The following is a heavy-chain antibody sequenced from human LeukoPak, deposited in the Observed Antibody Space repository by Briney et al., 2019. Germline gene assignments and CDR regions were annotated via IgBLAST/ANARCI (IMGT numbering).Heavy chain of an antibody. CDR3: ARLRFYDYVWGSYRYTYYFDY. CDR2: INHSGST. V-gene: IGHV4-34*01. J-gene: IGHJ4*02. CDR1: GFTFSSYW. Sequence: GSLRLSCAASGFTFSSYWMSWVRQPPGKGLEWLGEINHSGSTNYNPTLKSRVAISVDTSKNQFSLKLSSVTAADTAVYYCARLRFYDYVWGSYRYTYYFDYWGQGTLVTVSS. D-gene: IGHD3-16*02.